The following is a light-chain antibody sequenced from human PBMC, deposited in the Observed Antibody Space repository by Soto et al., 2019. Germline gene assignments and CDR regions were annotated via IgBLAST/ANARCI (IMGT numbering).Light chain of an antibody. CDR1: KLGDKY. V-gene: IGLV3-1*01. CDR3: QVWDSSTAV. CDR2: QDS. Sequence: SYELTQPPSVSVSPGQTASITCSGDKLGDKYACWYQQKPGQSPVLVIYQDSKRPSGIPEQFSGSNSGNTATLTISGTQAMDEADYYCQVWDSSTAVFGGGTKLTVL. J-gene: IGLJ2*01.